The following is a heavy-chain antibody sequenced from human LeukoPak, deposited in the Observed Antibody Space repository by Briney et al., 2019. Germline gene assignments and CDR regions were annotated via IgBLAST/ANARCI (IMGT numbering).Heavy chain of an antibody. CDR2: ISYDGSNK. CDR1: GFTFSSYG. D-gene: IGHD3-10*01. J-gene: IGHJ4*02. CDR3: APPLSGSGSGDLDY. Sequence: GGSLRLSCAASGFTFSSYGMHWVRQAPGKGLEWVAVISYDGSNKYYADSVKGRFTISRDNSKNTLYLQMNSLRAEGTAVYYCAPPLSGSGSGDLDYWGQGTLVTVSS. V-gene: IGHV3-30*03.